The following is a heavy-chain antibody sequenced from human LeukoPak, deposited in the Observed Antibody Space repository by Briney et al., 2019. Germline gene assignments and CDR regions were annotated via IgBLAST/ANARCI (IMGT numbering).Heavy chain of an antibody. J-gene: IGHJ4*02. CDR3: ARGISVAGVFDS. Sequence: SETLSLTCAVYGGSFSGYYWSWIRQPPGKGLEWIGEINHSGSTNYNPSLKSRVTISVDTSKNQFSLKLSSVTAADTAVYYCARGISVAGVFDSWGQGTLVTVSS. V-gene: IGHV4-34*01. CDR1: GGSFSGYY. D-gene: IGHD6-19*01. CDR2: INHSGST.